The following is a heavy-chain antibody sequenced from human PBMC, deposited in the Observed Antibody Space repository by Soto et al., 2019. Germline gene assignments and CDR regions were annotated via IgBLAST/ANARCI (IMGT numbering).Heavy chain of an antibody. CDR2: ISGSGGST. Sequence: PGGSLRLSCAASGFTFSSYAMSWVRQAPGKGLEWVSAISGSGGSTYYADSVKGRFTISRDNSKNTLYLQMNSLRAEDTAVYYCAKDEGATTLGMSWFDPWGQGTLVTV. CDR1: GFTFSSYA. V-gene: IGHV3-23*01. CDR3: AKDEGATTLGMSWFDP. J-gene: IGHJ5*02. D-gene: IGHD1-26*01.